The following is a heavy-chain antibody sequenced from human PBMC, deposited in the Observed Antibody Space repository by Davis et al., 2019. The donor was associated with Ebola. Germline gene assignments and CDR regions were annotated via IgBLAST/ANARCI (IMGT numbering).Heavy chain of an antibody. V-gene: IGHV3-21*01. Sequence: PGGSLRLSCAASGFTFSSYDMNWVRQAPEKGLEWVSSISSSSSYIYYADSVKGRFTISRDNSKNTLYLQMNSLRAEDTAVYYCAKDGWGATVQLHYYYGMDVWGQGTTVTVSS. J-gene: IGHJ6*02. CDR1: GFTFSSYD. CDR3: AKDGWGATVQLHYYYGMDV. D-gene: IGHD4-11*01. CDR2: ISSSSSYI.